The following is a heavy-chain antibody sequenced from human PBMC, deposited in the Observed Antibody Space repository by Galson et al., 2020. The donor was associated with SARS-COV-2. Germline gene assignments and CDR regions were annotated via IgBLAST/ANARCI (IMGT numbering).Heavy chain of an antibody. CDR1: GDSVSSNSAA. CDR3: AGRVAGAGSLHI. V-gene: IGHV6-1*01. J-gene: IGHJ3*02. Sequence: SQTLPLTCAISGDSVSSNSAAWNWLRQSPSRGLEWLGRTYYRSQWSTDYAVSVKSRITINPDTSKNQFSLQLNSVTPEDTAIYYCAGRVAGAGSLHIWGQGTMVIVSS. CDR2: TYYRSQWST. D-gene: IGHD6-13*01.